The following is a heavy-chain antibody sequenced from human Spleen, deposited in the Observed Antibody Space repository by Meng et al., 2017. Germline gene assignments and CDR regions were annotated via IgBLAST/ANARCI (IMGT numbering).Heavy chain of an antibody. CDR2: IYSGGST. V-gene: IGHV3-66*01. CDR1: GFTVSSNY. D-gene: IGHD1-14*01. J-gene: IGHJ3*02. Sequence: GESLKISCAASGFTVSSNYMSWVRQAPGKGLEWVSVIYSGGSTYYADSVKGRFTISRDNSLHLEMNSLRADDTAVYYCARDSLTWASELGAFDIWGQGTLVTVSS. CDR3: ARDSLTWASELGAFDI.